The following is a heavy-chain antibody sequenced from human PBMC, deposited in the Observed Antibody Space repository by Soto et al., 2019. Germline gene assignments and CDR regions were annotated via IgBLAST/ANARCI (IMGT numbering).Heavy chain of an antibody. J-gene: IGHJ6*02. CDR1: GYTFTGYY. CDR2: INPNSGGT. Sequence: QVQLVQSGAEVKKPGASVKVSCKASGYTFTGYYMHWVRQAPGQGLEWMGWINPNSGGTNYAQKFQGWVTMTRDTSISTAYMELSRLRSDDTAVYYCARADYGDYVGSGMDVWGQGTTVTVSS. D-gene: IGHD4-17*01. V-gene: IGHV1-2*04. CDR3: ARADYGDYVGSGMDV.